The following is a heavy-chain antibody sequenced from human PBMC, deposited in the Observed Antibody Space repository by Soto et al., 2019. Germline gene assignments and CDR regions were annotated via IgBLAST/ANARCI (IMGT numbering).Heavy chain of an antibody. J-gene: IGHJ4*02. Sequence: SETLSLTXAVSGGSISSGGYSWSWIRQPPGKGLEWIGYIYHSGSTYYNPSLKSRVTISVDRSKNQFSLKLSSVTAADTAVYYCARGPMATIPYYFDYWGQGTLVTVSS. D-gene: IGHD5-12*01. CDR1: GGSISSGGYS. CDR2: IYHSGST. V-gene: IGHV4-30-2*01. CDR3: ARGPMATIPYYFDY.